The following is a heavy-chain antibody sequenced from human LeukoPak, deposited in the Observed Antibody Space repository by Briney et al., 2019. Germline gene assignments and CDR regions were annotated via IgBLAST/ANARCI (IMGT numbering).Heavy chain of an antibody. CDR2: IYTSGST. D-gene: IGHD3-10*01. Sequence: SETLSLTCTVSGGSISSYYWSWIRQPPGKGLEWIGYIYTSGSTNYNPSLKSRVTISVDTSKDQFSLKLSSVTAADTAVYYCARYDYGSGYPGSWLDPWGQGTLVTVSS. CDR3: ARYDYGSGYPGSWLDP. CDR1: GGSISSYY. V-gene: IGHV4-4*09. J-gene: IGHJ5*02.